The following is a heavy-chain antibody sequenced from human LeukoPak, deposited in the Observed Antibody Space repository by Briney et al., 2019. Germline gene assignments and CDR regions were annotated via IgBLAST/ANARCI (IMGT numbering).Heavy chain of an antibody. D-gene: IGHD2-2*01. CDR2: ISGSGGGT. Sequence: GGSLRLSCAASGFTFSSYAMSWVRQAPGKGLEWVSAISGSGGGTYYADSVKGRFTISRDNSKNTLYLQMNSLRAEDTAVYYCVKGDRGVVVPAAIGTVPLFDYWGQGTLVTVSS. J-gene: IGHJ4*02. CDR1: GFTFSSYA. CDR3: VKGDRGVVVPAAIGTVPLFDY. V-gene: IGHV3-23*01.